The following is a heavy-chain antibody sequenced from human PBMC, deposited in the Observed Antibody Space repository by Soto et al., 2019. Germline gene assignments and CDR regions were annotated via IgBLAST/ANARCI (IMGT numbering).Heavy chain of an antibody. Sequence: EVQLLESGGGLVQPGGSLRLSCAASGFTFSSYAMSWVRQAPGKGLEWVSAISGSGGSTYYADSVKGRFTISRDNSKNTLYLQMNSLRAEDTAVHYCAKGGVYYYYYMDVWGKGTTVTVSS. CDR3: AKGGVYYYYYMDV. CDR1: GFTFSSYA. J-gene: IGHJ6*03. V-gene: IGHV3-23*01. D-gene: IGHD2-8*01. CDR2: ISGSGGST.